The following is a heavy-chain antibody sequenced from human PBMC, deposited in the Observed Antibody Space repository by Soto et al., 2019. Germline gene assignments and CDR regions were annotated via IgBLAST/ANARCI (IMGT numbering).Heavy chain of an antibody. V-gene: IGHV1-3*01. CDR2: INAGNGNT. D-gene: IGHD6-19*01. Sequence: GASVKVSCKASGYTFTSYAMHWVRQAPGQRLEWMGWINAGNGNTKYSQKFQGRVTITRDTSASTAYMELSSLRSEDTAVYYCARVYSRRSAVGGLPGYWGQRSLVTVSS. CDR3: ARVYSRRSAVGGLPGY. J-gene: IGHJ4*02. CDR1: GYTFTSYA.